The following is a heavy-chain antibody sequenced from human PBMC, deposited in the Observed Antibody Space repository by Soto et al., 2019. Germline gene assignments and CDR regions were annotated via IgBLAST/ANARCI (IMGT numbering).Heavy chain of an antibody. D-gene: IGHD3-10*01. V-gene: IGHV3-30*18. Sequence: PGGSLRLSCAASGFTFSSYGMHWVRQAPGKGLEWVAVISYDGSNKYYADSVKGRFTISRDNSKNTLYLQMNSLRAEDTAVYYCAKMGVRGVPPGFSSSWVWYPNDYWGQGTLVTVSS. CDR3: AKMGVRGVPPGFSSSWVWYPNDY. CDR1: GFTFSSYG. J-gene: IGHJ4*02. CDR2: ISYDGSNK.